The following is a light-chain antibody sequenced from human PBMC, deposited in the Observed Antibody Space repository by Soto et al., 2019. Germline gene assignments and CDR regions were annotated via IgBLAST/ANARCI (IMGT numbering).Light chain of an antibody. CDR1: QSVRND. Sequence: EILMTQFPASLSASPGDRVTITCRASQSVRNDLGWYQQKPGKAPKRLIYAASTLQTGVPARFSGSGSGTEFTLTISSLQPEDSATFYCLQHSNYPLTFGQGTKVEIK. CDR3: LQHSNYPLT. J-gene: IGKJ1*01. CDR2: AAS. V-gene: IGKV1-17*01.